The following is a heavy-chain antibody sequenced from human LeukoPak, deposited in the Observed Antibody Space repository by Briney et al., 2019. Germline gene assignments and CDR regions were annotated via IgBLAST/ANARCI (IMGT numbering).Heavy chain of an antibody. D-gene: IGHD2-15*01. CDR1: GFTFSDYY. V-gene: IGHV3-11*05. CDR3: TRDREVVAFDI. CDR2: ISGSTTYT. Sequence: GGSLRLSCAASGFTFSDYYMSWIRQPPGKGLEWVSYISGSTTYTNYADSVRGRFTISRDNSKNSLYLQMNSLRAEDTAVYYCTRDREVVAFDIWGQGTMVTVSS. J-gene: IGHJ3*02.